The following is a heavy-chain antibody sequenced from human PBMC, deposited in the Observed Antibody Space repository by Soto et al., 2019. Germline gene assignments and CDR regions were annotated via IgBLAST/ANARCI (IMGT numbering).Heavy chain of an antibody. V-gene: IGHV4-61*01. J-gene: IGHJ4*02. Sequence: SETLSLTCTVSGGSVSSDSYYWSWIRQPPGKGLEWIGYIYSSGSTNYNSSLKTRVTISLDTSKNQFSLKLSSVTAADTAVYYCASRSYYLYYFDYWGQGTLDTVSS. D-gene: IGHD1-26*01. CDR3: ASRSYYLYYFDY. CDR2: IYSSGST. CDR1: GGSVSSDSYY.